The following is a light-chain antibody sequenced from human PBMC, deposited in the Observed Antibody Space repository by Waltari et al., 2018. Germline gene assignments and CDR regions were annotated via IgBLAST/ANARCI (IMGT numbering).Light chain of an antibody. J-gene: IGKJ2*01. CDR1: QGINKY. CDR2: SES. V-gene: IGKV1-39*01. Sequence: DIQLTQSPSSLSASVGDRVAITCRASQGINKYLNWYQQKAGKAPKLLIYSESILQSGVPSRFSGGGSGTGFTLSISSLQPEDFATYYCQQTFTMPYTFGQGTKLEI. CDR3: QQTFTMPYT.